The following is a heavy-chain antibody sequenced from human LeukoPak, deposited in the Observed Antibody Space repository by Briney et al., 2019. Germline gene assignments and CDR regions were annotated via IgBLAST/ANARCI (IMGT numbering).Heavy chain of an antibody. Sequence: ASVKVSCKASGYTFIGYYIHWVRQAPGQGLEWMGWLNPNSGGTNYAQNFHGRVTMTRDTSISTAYIELSRLRSDDTAVYYCARGYCSGGDSYEFDYWGQGTLVTVSS. V-gene: IGHV1-2*02. CDR3: ARGYCSGGDSYEFDY. D-gene: IGHD2-15*01. CDR2: LNPNSGGT. J-gene: IGHJ4*02. CDR1: GYTFIGYY.